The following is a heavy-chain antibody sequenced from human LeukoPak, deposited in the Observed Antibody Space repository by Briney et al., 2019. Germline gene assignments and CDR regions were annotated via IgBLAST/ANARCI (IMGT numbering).Heavy chain of an antibody. J-gene: IGHJ4*02. V-gene: IGHV3-74*01. CDR3: ARVVVRGVTLDY. Sequence: GGSLRLSCAASGFTFSSYWMHWVRQAPGKGLVWVSRSDGSSTSYADSVKGRFTISRDNAKNTLYLQMNSLRAEDTAVYYCARVVVRGVTLDYWGQGTLVTVSS. CDR1: GFTFSSYW. CDR2: SDGSST. D-gene: IGHD3-10*01.